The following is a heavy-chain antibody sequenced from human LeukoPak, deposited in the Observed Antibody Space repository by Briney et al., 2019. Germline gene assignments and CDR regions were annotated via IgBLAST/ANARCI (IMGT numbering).Heavy chain of an antibody. CDR2: IKQDGSEK. Sequence: GGSLRLSCAASGFTFSSYWMSWVRQAPGKGLEWVANIKQDGSEKYYVDSVEGRFTISRDNAKNSLYLQTNSLRAEDTAVYYCARCGYSYGYLYYYYYGMDVWGQGTTVTVSS. J-gene: IGHJ6*02. CDR3: ARCGYSYGYLYYYYYGMDV. D-gene: IGHD5-18*01. V-gene: IGHV3-7*01. CDR1: GFTFSSYW.